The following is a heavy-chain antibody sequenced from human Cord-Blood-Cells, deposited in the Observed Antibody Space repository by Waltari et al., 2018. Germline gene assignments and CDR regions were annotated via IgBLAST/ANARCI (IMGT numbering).Heavy chain of an antibody. V-gene: IGHV3-21*01. CDR3: ARDRYYDY. Sequence: EVQLVESGVGRVKPGGSLRLSWAASGFTFMSITMNWVRQAPGKGLEWVSSISSSSSYIYYADSVKGRFTISRDNAKNSLYLQRNSLRAEDTAVYYCARDRYYDYWGQGTLVTVSS. J-gene: IGHJ4*02. CDR1: GFTFMSIT. CDR2: ISSSSSYI.